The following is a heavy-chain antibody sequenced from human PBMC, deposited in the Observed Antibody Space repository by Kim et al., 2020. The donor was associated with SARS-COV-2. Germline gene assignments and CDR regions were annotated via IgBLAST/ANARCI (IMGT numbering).Heavy chain of an antibody. V-gene: IGHV1-69*13. CDR2: IIPIFDAT. D-gene: IGHD5-12*01. Sequence: SVKVSCKASGGTFSRHAFSWVRQAPGQGLDWVGGIIPIFDATNYAPRLQGRVTITADESSTTAYMHLSSLTFEDTAVHYCTRAGYSGYESMGIFTYSAIEVWGPGTTVTVSS. CDR1: GGTFSRHA. J-gene: IGHJ6*01. CDR3: TRAGYSGYESMGIFTYSAIEV.